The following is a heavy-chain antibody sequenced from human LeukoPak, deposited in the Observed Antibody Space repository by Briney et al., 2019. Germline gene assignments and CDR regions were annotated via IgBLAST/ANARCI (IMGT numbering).Heavy chain of an antibody. CDR1: GGSISSGDYY. D-gene: IGHD1-1*01. V-gene: IGHV4-30-4*01. CDR2: IYYSGST. Sequence: SQTLSLTCTVSGGSISSGDYYWSWIRQPPGKGLEWIGYIYYSGSTYYNPSPKSRVTISVDTSKNQFSLKLSSVTAADTAVYYCARAGGTRWSLDYWGQGTLVTVSS. CDR3: ARAGGTRWSLDY. J-gene: IGHJ4*02.